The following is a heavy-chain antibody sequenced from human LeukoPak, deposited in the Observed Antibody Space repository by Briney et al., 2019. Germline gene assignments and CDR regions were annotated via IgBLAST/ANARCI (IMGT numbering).Heavy chain of an antibody. J-gene: IGHJ4*02. CDR1: GFTFSTYS. CDR3: VRDSLEDYFDSSGYYHNYFDS. D-gene: IGHD3-22*01. Sequence: MPGGSLGLSCAASGFTFSTYSMNWVRQAPGKGLEWVSSISSSSSYIYYADSVKGRFTISRDNAKNSLYLQMNSLRAEDTAVYYCVRDSLEDYFDSSGYYHNYFDSWGQGTLVTVSS. V-gene: IGHV3-21*01. CDR2: ISSSSSYI.